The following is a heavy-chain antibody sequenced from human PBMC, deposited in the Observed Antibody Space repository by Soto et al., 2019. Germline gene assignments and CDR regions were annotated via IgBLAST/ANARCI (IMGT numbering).Heavy chain of an antibody. V-gene: IGHV1-3*05. CDR3: ARAVAVPADLDY. Sequence: QVQLVQSGAEEKKPGASVKVSCKASGYTFTGYAVHWVRQAPGQRLEWMGWINAGNGNTKYSQKFQGRVTITRDTSASTAYRELSSLRSEDTAVYSCARAVAVPADLDYWGQGTLVTVSS. D-gene: IGHD6-19*01. CDR2: INAGNGNT. J-gene: IGHJ4*02. CDR1: GYTFTGYA.